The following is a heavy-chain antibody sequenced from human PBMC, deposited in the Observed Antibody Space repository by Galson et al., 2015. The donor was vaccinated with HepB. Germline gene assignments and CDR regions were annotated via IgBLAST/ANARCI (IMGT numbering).Heavy chain of an antibody. CDR3: ARKKEYGDYPGYAFDI. CDR1: GYTFTGYY. J-gene: IGHJ3*02. CDR2: INPNSGGT. V-gene: IGHV1-2*04. Sequence: SVKVSCKASGYTFTGYYMHWVRQAPGQGLEWMGWINPNSGGTKYAQNFQGWVTMTRDTSISTAYMELSRLRYDDTAVYYCARKKEYGDYPGYAFDIWGQGTMVTVSS. D-gene: IGHD4-17*01.